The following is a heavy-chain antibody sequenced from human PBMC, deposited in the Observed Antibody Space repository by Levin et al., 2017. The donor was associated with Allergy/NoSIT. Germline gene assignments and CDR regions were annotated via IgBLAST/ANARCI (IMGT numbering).Heavy chain of an antibody. CDR3: ATDPTHRRGVGATIVAY. V-gene: IGHV3-33*01. D-gene: IGHD1-26*01. CDR2: IWYDGSNK. Sequence: GGSLRLSCAASGFTFSSYGMHWVRQAPGKGLEWVAVIWYDGSNKYYADSVKGRFTISRDNSKNTLYLQMNSLRAEDTAVYYCATDPTHRRGVGATIVAYWGQGTLVTVSS. J-gene: IGHJ4*02. CDR1: GFTFSSYG.